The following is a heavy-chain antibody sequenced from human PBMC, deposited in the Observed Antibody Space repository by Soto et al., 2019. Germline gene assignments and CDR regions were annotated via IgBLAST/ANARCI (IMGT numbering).Heavy chain of an antibody. CDR1: GFTFSSYG. J-gene: IGHJ4*02. CDR3: ARDGTIGQWLVADY. V-gene: IGHV3-33*01. D-gene: IGHD6-19*01. CDR2: IWYDGSNK. Sequence: QVQLVESGGGVVQPGRSLRLSCAASGFTFSSYGMHWVRQAPGKGLEWVAVIWYDGSNKYYADSVKGRFTISRDNSKNTLYLQMNSLRAEDTAVYYCARDGTIGQWLVADYWGQGTLVTASS.